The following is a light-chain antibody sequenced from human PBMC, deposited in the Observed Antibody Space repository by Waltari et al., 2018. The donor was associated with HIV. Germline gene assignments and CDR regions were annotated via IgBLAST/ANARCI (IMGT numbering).Light chain of an antibody. CDR1: QSLLRNGKNY. J-gene: IGKJ4*01. CDR3: MQGVQTPRVT. CDR2: LGS. V-gene: IGKV2-28*01. Sequence: DIVMTQSPLSLPVTPGEPASISCRSSQSLLRNGKNYFDWYLQKPGQSPQLLIYLGSSRASGVPDRFSGSGSGTDFTLKISRVEAEDVVVYYCMQGVQTPRVTFGGGTKVEIK.